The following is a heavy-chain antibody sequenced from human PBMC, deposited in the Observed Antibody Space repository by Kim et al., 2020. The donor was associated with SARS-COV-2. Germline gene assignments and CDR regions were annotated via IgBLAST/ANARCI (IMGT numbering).Heavy chain of an antibody. D-gene: IGHD1-26*01. J-gene: IGHJ4*02. CDR1: GFTFSTHS. CDR3: AREDAPKWFDY. Sequence: GGSLRLSCAASGFTFSTHSMNWVRQAPGKGPEWVSSITSTSSYTYYAESVKGRFTISRDNAKDSLYLQMNSLRAEDTAIYFCAREDAPKWFDYWGQGTLVTVSS. V-gene: IGHV3-21*01. CDR2: ITSTSSYT.